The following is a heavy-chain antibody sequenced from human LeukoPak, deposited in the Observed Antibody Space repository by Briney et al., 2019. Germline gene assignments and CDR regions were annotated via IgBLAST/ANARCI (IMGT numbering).Heavy chain of an antibody. Sequence: SETLSLTCSVSGGSISGISYYWGWLRQPPEKGLEWIGNIYYSGSTYNNPSLESRVIISVDTSKNQFSLKLTSVTAADTAVYYCARQGVVGATGFDYWGQGTLVTVSS. CDR3: ARQGVVGATGFDY. V-gene: IGHV4-39*01. CDR2: IYYSGST. CDR1: GGSISGISYY. J-gene: IGHJ4*02. D-gene: IGHD1-26*01.